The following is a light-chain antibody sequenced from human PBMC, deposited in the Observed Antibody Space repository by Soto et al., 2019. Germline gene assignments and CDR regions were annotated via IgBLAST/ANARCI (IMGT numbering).Light chain of an antibody. CDR1: QGISSY. CDR2: AAS. Sequence: AIRMTQSPSSFSASTGRRFTITCRASQGISSYLAWYQQKKGKAPKLLIYAASTLQSGVPSRFSGSGSGTDFNLTISCLQSEDFATYYCQQYYSYPLTFGGGTKVDIK. CDR3: QQYYSYPLT. J-gene: IGKJ4*01. V-gene: IGKV1-8*01.